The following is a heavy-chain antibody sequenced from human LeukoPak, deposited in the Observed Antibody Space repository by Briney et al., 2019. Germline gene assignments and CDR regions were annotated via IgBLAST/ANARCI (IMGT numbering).Heavy chain of an antibody. V-gene: IGHV4-31*03. D-gene: IGHD3-10*01. J-gene: IGHJ5*02. CDR2: IYYSGSI. Sequence: SETLSLTCTVSGGSISSGGYYWSWIRQHPGKGLEWIGYIYYSGSIYYNPSLKSRVTISVDTSKNQFSLKLSSVTAADTAVYYCARAQAVLLWFGELSINWFDPWGQGTLVTVSS. CDR3: ARAQAVLLWFGELSINWFDP. CDR1: GGSISSGGYY.